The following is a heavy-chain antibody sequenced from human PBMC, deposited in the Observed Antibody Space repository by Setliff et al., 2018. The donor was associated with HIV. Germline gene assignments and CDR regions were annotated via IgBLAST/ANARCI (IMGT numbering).Heavy chain of an antibody. CDR1: GGSISSSSYY. Sequence: SETLSLTCTVSGGSISSSSYYWGWIRQPPGKGLEWIGHIYTSGSTNYNPSLKSRVTMSVDTSKNQFSLKLSSVTAADTAVYYCARVVGYYDSSGYPNYYYYYMDVWGKGTTVTVSS. V-gene: IGHV4-61*05. CDR3: ARVVGYYDSSGYPNYYYYYMDV. CDR2: IYTSGST. D-gene: IGHD3-22*01. J-gene: IGHJ6*03.